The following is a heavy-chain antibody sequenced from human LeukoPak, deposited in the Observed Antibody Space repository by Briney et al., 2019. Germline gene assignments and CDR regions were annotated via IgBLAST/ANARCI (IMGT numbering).Heavy chain of an antibody. CDR1: GGSINYSTTY. J-gene: IGHJ4*02. D-gene: IGHD3-16*01. V-gene: IGHV4-39*01. CDR2: IFYNGRT. CDR3: ARQGTYYDKIYYFDY. Sequence: SETLSLTCTVSGGSINYSTTYWGWIRQPPGKGLEWIASIFYNGRTWNNPSLKSRVSISVDTSKNQFSLKVSAVTAADTAVYYCARQGTYYDKIYYFDYWGQGTLVTVSS.